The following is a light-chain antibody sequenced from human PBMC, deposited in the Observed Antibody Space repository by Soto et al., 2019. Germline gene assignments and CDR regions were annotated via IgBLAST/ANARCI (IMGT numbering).Light chain of an antibody. J-gene: IGKJ2*01. CDR1: QSVSSN. V-gene: IGKV3-15*01. CDR3: QQYNNWPPGT. CDR2: GAS. Sequence: EIVMTQSPATLSVSPGERATLSCRASQSVSSNLAWYQQKPGQAPSLLIYGASTRATGIPARFSGSGSGTEFILTISSLQSEDFAVYYCQQYNNWPPGTFGQGTKLEIK.